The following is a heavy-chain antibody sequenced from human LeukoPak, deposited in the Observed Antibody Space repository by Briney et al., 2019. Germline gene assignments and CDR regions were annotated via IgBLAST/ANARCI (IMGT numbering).Heavy chain of an antibody. D-gene: IGHD6-6*01. V-gene: IGHV3-30*04. Sequence: GRSLRLSCAASGFTFSNYAMHWVRQAPGKGLEWVAVMSYDGSIKYYADSVKGRFTISRDNFKNTLYLQMNSLRGEDTAVYYCASGSTVSSSSSGNFEYWGQGTLVTVSS. J-gene: IGHJ4*02. CDR1: GFTFSNYA. CDR3: ASGSTVSSSSSGNFEY. CDR2: MSYDGSIK.